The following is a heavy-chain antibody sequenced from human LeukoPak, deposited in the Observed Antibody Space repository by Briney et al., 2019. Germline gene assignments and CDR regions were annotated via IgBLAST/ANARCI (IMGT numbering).Heavy chain of an antibody. CDR2: IYHSGSS. V-gene: IGHV4-30-2*01. D-gene: IGHD4-17*01. J-gene: IGHJ4*02. CDR3: DRALDGDLDY. Sequence: SETLSLTCAVSGGSISSGGYSWSWIRQPPGKGLEWIGYIYHSGSSYYNPSLKSRVTISVDRSKNQFSLKLSSVTAAATAVYYCDRALDGDLDYWGQGTLVTVSS. CDR1: GGSISSGGYS.